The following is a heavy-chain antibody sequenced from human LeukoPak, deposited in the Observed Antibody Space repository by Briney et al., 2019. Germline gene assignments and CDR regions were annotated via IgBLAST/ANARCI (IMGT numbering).Heavy chain of an antibody. D-gene: IGHD2-15*01. V-gene: IGHV4-59*08. CDR3: ARHHDGGPKLRLDF. CDR1: GASVSNYY. CDR2: FHYSGSI. Sequence: PSETLSLTCRVSGASVSNYYWSWIRQSPGKGLEWIGFFHYSGSINYNPSLNSRVTTSIDTSMNQLSLTLVSVTAADTAVYFCARHHDGGPKLRLDFWGLGVLVTASS. J-gene: IGHJ4*02.